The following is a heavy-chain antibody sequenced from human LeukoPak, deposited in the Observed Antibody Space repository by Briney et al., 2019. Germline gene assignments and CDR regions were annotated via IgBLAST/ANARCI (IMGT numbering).Heavy chain of an antibody. CDR1: GYSFTNYA. D-gene: IGHD4-23*01. CDR2: TNGATGNT. Sequence: ASVKVSYKASGYSFTNYALHWVRQATGQGLEWMGWTNGATGNTRFSQDFQGRLTITIDTSASTSYMELRSLRSEDTAVYYCARSPGGNARTWLDYWGQGALVTVSS. V-gene: IGHV1-3*02. CDR3: ARSPGGNARTWLDY. J-gene: IGHJ4*02.